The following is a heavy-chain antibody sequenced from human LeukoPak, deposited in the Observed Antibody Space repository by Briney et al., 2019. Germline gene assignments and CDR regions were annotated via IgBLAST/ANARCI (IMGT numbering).Heavy chain of an antibody. V-gene: IGHV3-23*01. CDR1: GFTFSSYA. J-gene: IGHJ4*02. CDR3: AKSASGWPYYFDY. CDR2: ISGSGGST. Sequence: GGSLRLSCAASGFTFSSYAMNWVRQTPGKGLEWVSAISGSGGSTYYADSVKGRFTISRDNSKNTLYLQMNSLRAEDTAVYYCAKSASGWPYYFDYWGQGTLVTVSS. D-gene: IGHD6-19*01.